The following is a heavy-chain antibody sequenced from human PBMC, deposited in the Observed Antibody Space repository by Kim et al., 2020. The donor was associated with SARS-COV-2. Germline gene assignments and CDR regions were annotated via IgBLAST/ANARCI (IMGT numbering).Heavy chain of an antibody. CDR2: IIPIFGTA. Sequence: SVKVSCKASGGTFSSYAISWVRQAPGQGLEWMGGIIPIFGTANYAQKFKGRVTITADESTSTAYMELSSLRSEDTAVYYCARDVVIEVVRGVIPYNWFDPWGQGSLVTVSS. D-gene: IGHD3-10*01. CDR3: ARDVVIEVVRGVIPYNWFDP. J-gene: IGHJ5*02. V-gene: IGHV1-69*13. CDR1: GGTFSSYA.